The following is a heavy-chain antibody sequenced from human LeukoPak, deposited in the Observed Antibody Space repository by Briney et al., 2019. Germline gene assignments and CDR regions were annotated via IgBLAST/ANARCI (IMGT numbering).Heavy chain of an antibody. CDR2: INPNSGGT. CDR3: ARYALDGYNNFDY. V-gene: IGHV1-2*02. D-gene: IGHD5-24*01. Sequence: ASVKVSGKAFGYTFIDYYMHWVRQPPGQGLEWRGWINPNSGGTYFAQKFQGRVTMTRDTSISTAHMELSRLRSDDTAVYYCARYALDGYNNFDYWGQGTLVTVSS. J-gene: IGHJ4*02. CDR1: GYTFIDYY.